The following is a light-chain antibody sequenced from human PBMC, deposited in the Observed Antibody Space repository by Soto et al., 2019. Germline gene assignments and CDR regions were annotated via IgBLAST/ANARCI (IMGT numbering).Light chain of an antibody. Sequence: TVSIQCRGPFSVYHGERAAXSCRASQSVSSKLAWYLQRPCQALRLLVYGASAMAPCIPASFSGTSSRTEFNLSISALQSKHSAVYYCQHYNSLPPISFGQ. CDR1: QSVSSK. CDR2: GAS. V-gene: IGKV3D-15*01. CDR3: QHYNSLPPIS. J-gene: IGKJ1*01.